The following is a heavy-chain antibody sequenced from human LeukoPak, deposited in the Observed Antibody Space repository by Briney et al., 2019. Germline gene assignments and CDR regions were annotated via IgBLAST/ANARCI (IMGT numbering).Heavy chain of an antibody. J-gene: IGHJ4*02. V-gene: IGHV1-2*02. CDR1: GFTFTGYY. CDR2: IYPDSGGS. Sequence: ASVKVSCKASGFTFTGYYMHWVRQAPGQGLEWMGWIYPDSGGSNYAQKFLGRITMTRDTSITTAYMELSRLTSDDTAVYYCTRSWNDALGYWGQGTLVTVSS. CDR3: TRSWNDALGY. D-gene: IGHD1-1*01.